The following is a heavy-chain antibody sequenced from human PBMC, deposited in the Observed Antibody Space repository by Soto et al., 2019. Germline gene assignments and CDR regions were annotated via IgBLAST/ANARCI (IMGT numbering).Heavy chain of an antibody. V-gene: IGHV1-18*01. Sequence: QVQLVQSGAEVKKPGASVKVSCKTSGYTFYSYGISWLRQAPGQGLEWVGWVSGSSGNTNYARKFQGRVTMTKDTSTRTAYMELTSLSSDDTAVYYCARDPAATPGWFDPWGKGTLVTVSS. D-gene: IGHD2-2*01. J-gene: IGHJ5*02. CDR2: VSGSSGNT. CDR1: GYTFYSYG. CDR3: ARDPAATPGWFDP.